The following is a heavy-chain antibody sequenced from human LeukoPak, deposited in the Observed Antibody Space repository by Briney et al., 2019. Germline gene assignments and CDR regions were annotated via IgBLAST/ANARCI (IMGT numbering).Heavy chain of an antibody. J-gene: IGHJ5*02. CDR2: INPSGGST. CDR1: GYTFTSYY. D-gene: IGHD5-18*01. CDR3: ARDPRRRQLWLDYNWFDP. Sequence: GASVKVSCKASGYTFTSYYMHWVRPAPGQGLEWMGIINPSGGSTSYAQTFQGRVTMTRDTFTSTVYMELSSLRSEDTAVYYCARDPRRRQLWLDYNWFDPWGQGTLVTVSS. V-gene: IGHV1-46*01.